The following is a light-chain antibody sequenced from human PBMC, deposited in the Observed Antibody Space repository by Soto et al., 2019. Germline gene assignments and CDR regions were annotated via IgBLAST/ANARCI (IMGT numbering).Light chain of an antibody. CDR3: QEYNTWPWT. V-gene: IGKV3-15*01. J-gene: IGKJ1*01. CDR1: QSVSSD. CDR2: GAS. Sequence: ELVMTQSPATLSVSPGERATLSCRASQSVSSDLAWYQQKPGQAPRLLIYGASTRATGIPARFTATVSGTELIITIPSLQSEDAEVYDGQEYNTWPWTFGQGTKVDIK.